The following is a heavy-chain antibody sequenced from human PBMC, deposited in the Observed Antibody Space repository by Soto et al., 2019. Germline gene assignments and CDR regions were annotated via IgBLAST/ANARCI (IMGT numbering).Heavy chain of an antibody. Sequence: LRLSCAASGFTFSSYAMHWVRQAPGKGLEWVAVISYDGSNKYYADSVKGRFTISRDNSKNTLYLQMNSLRAEDTAVYYCARDSGPHSGSYKSSLYYYYGMDVWGQGTTVTVSS. D-gene: IGHD1-26*01. CDR1: GFTFSSYA. CDR2: ISYDGSNK. V-gene: IGHV3-30-3*01. J-gene: IGHJ6*02. CDR3: ARDSGPHSGSYKSSLYYYYGMDV.